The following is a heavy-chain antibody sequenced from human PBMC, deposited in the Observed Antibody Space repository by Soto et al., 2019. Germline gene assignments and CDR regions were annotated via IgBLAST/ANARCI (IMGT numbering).Heavy chain of an antibody. CDR1: GFTFSSYG. Sequence: GGSLRLSCAASGFTFSSYGMHWVRQAPGKGLVWVSRINSDGSSTSYADSVKGRFTISRDNAKNTLYLQMNSLRAEDTAVYYCAIRASYYDSSGYFDYWGQGTLVTV. D-gene: IGHD3-22*01. CDR2: INSDGSST. V-gene: IGHV3-74*01. CDR3: AIRASYYDSSGYFDY. J-gene: IGHJ4*02.